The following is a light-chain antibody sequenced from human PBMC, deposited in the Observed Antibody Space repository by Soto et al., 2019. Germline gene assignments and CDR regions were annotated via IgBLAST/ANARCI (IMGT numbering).Light chain of an antibody. CDR2: AAS. J-gene: IGKJ1*01. Sequence: DIQMTQSPSSLSSSVLDRVTITFLASQSISSYLNWYQQKPGKAPKLLIYAASSLQSGVPSRFSGSGSGTDFTLTISSLQPEDFATYYCQQSYSTPPTFGQGTKVDIK. CDR3: QQSYSTPPT. CDR1: QSISSY. V-gene: IGKV1-39*01.